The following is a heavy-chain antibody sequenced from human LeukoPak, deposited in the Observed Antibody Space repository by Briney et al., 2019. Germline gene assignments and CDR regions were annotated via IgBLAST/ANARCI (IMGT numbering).Heavy chain of an antibody. D-gene: IGHD3-10*01. V-gene: IGHV4-59*01. Sequence: SETLSLTCTVSGGSINSYYWTWIRQPPGKGLEWIGYIYYSGSTHYNPSLNSRVTISMDTSKNHFSLKLSSVTAADTAIYYCARTSRHFYGSGSNLTPWPADMDVWGQGTKVSVSS. J-gene: IGHJ6*02. CDR2: IYYSGST. CDR3: ARTSRHFYGSGSNLTPWPADMDV. CDR1: GGSINSYY.